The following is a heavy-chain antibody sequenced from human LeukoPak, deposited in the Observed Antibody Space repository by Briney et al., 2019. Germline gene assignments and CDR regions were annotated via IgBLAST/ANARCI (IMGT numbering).Heavy chain of an antibody. CDR3: AREFDGHNWFDP. J-gene: IGHJ5*02. D-gene: IGHD3-9*01. Sequence: SETLSLTCTVSGGSISSGDYYWSWIRQPPGKGLKAIGFIYYSGSTNHNPSLKSRVTISVDTSKNQFSLKLSSVTAADTAVYYCAREFDGHNWFDPWGQGTLVTVSS. CDR1: GGSISSGDYY. V-gene: IGHV4-61*08. CDR2: IYYSGST.